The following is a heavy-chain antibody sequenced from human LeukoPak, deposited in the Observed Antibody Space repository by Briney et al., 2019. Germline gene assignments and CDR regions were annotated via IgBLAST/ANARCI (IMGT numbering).Heavy chain of an antibody. J-gene: IGHJ4*02. D-gene: IGHD3-16*01. Sequence: ASVRVSCKASGYIFTGYYMHWVRQAPGQGLEWTGWSNPNSGGTNYAQKFQGRVTMTRDPSISTAYMELSRLRSDDTAVYYCARSTGTTFRFSDYWGQGTLVTVSS. V-gene: IGHV1-2*02. CDR3: ARSTGTTFRFSDY. CDR2: SNPNSGGT. CDR1: GYIFTGYY.